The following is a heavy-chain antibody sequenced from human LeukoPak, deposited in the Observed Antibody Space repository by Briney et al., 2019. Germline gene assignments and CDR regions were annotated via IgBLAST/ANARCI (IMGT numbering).Heavy chain of an antibody. CDR2: IPYDGTKK. CDR1: GFTFSSYW. D-gene: IGHD2-2*01. Sequence: GGSLRLSCAASGFTFSSYWMSWVRQASGKGLDWVAFIPYDGTKKVYADSVKGRFTISRDNSKNTVYLQMNSLRVEDTAVYYCAKGAQLGCAGTNCDDFWGQGTLVTVSS. CDR3: AKGAQLGCAGTNCDDF. J-gene: IGHJ4*02. V-gene: IGHV3-30*02.